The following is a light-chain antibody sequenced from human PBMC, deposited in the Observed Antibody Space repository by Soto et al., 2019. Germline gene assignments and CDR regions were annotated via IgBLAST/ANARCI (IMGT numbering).Light chain of an antibody. J-gene: IGKJ1*01. CDR3: QQYNDWPLT. Sequence: EIVITQSPGTLSVSPVERVTLSCRASQSVSSNLAWYQQKPGQAPSLLIYGAFTRATGIPARFSGTGSGTEFTLTISSLQSEDFALYYCQQYNDWPLTFGQGTKVDIK. CDR2: GAF. V-gene: IGKV3-15*01. CDR1: QSVSSN.